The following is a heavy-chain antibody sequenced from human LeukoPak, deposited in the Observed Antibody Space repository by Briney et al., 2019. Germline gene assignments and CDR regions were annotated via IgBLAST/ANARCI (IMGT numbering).Heavy chain of an antibody. CDR2: IYYSGST. D-gene: IGHD3-3*01. V-gene: IGHV4-59*01. J-gene: IGHJ6*02. CDR3: ARLSDFWSDNYYYYGMDV. CDR1: GGSISSYY. Sequence: SETLSLTCTVSGGSISSYYWSWIRQPPGKGLEWIGYIYYSGSTNYNPSLKSRVTVSVDTSKNQLSLKLSSVTAADTAVYYCARLSDFWSDNYYYYGMDVWGQGTTVTVSS.